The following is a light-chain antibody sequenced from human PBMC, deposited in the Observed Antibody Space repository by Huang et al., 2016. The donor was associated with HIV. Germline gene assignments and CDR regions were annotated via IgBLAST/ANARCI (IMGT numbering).Light chain of an antibody. Sequence: LVMTQSPDPLSVSPGEKATLSCSAVWNSLHSLAVYQQKPGQPPKLLSYGTSTRATGIPGRVSGSGSGTECTLTISGLQSDDFGVYYWQQYRNWPPVTFGQGTKVEI. CDR2: GTS. J-gene: IGKJ1*01. CDR1: WNSLHS. V-gene: IGKV3-15*01. CDR3: QQYRNWPPVT.